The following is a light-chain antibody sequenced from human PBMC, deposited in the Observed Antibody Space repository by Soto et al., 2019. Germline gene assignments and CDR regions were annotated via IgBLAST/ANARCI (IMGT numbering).Light chain of an antibody. V-gene: IGLV2-23*02. CDR3: SSYAGSNTLI. CDR1: SIDIGTYNL. Sequence: QSALTQPASVSGSPGQSITISCTGTSIDIGTYNLVSWYQQHPAKAPKLMIYEVNKRPSGVSNRFSGSKSGNTASLTISGLQAEDEDDYYCSSYAGSNTLIFGGGTKLTVL. J-gene: IGLJ2*01. CDR2: EVN.